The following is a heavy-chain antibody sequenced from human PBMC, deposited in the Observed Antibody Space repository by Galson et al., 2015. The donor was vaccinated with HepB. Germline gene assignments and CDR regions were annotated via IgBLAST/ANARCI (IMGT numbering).Heavy chain of an antibody. CDR3: ARDPLGGDYDFWSGYYPSFDY. V-gene: IGHV3-33*01. CDR2: IWYDGSNK. Sequence: SLRLSCAASGFTFSSYGMHWVRQAPGKGLEWVAVIWYDGSNKYYADSVKGRFTISRDNSKNTLYLQMNSLRAEDTAVYYCARDPLGGDYDFWSGYYPSFDYWGQGTLVTVSS. J-gene: IGHJ4*02. CDR1: GFTFSSYG. D-gene: IGHD3-3*01.